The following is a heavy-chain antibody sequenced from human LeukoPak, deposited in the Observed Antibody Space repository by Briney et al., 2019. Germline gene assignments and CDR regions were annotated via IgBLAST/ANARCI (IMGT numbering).Heavy chain of an antibody. J-gene: IGHJ6*03. D-gene: IGHD2-15*01. CDR1: GYTFTGYY. CDR2: INPNSGGT. CDR3: ARDLGYCSGGSCSDRWYYYYYMDV. Sequence: ASVKVSCKASGYTFTGYYMHWVRQAPGQGLEWMGRINPNSGGTNYAQKFQGRVTMTRDTSISTAYTELSRLRSDDTAVYYCARDLGYCSGGSCSDRWYYYYYMDVWGKGTTVTVSS. V-gene: IGHV1-2*06.